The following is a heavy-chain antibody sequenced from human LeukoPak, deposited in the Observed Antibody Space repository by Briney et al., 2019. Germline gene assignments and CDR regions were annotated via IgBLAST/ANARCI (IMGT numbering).Heavy chain of an antibody. D-gene: IGHD3-3*01. CDR1: GGSFSGYY. J-gene: IGHJ4*02. V-gene: IGHV4-34*01. CDR3: AREIFGARAFEY. CDR2: INHSGST. Sequence: SETLSLTCAVYGGSFSGYYWSWIRQPPGKGLEWIGEINHSGSTNYNPSLQSRLTISLDKSQNQFSLRLTSMTAADTAVYYCAREIFGARAFEYWGQGILVTVSS.